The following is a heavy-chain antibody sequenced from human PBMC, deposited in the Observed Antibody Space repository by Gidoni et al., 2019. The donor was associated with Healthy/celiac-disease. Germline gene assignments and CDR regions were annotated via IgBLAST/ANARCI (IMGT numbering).Heavy chain of an antibody. Sequence: EVQLVESGGGLVQPGRSLRLSCAASGFTFDAYAMHWVRQAPGKGLEWVSGISWNSGSIGYADSVKGRFTISRDNAKNSLYLQMNSLRAEDTALYYCAKSGDGLARYYYYGMDVWGQGTTVTVSS. CDR2: ISWNSGSI. J-gene: IGHJ6*02. CDR3: AKSGDGLARYYYYGMDV. V-gene: IGHV3-9*01. CDR1: GFTFDAYA. D-gene: IGHD4-17*01.